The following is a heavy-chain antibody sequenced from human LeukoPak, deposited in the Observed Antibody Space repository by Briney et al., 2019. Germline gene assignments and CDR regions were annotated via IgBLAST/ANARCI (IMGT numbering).Heavy chain of an antibody. V-gene: IGHV3-7*04. Sequence: SGGSLRLSCAASGFTFTTYWMSWVLQAPGKGLEWVANIKQDGSETYYVDSVKGRFTISRDNAKKSLYLQMNNLRAEDTAVYYCARGKGLDYWGQGTLVTVSS. CDR2: IKQDGSET. J-gene: IGHJ4*02. CDR1: GFTFTTYW. CDR3: ARGKGLDY.